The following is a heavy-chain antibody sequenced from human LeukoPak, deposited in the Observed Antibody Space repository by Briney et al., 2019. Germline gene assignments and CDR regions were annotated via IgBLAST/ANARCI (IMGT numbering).Heavy chain of an antibody. Sequence: GGSLRLSCAASGFTFSNYAKHWVRQAPGKGLEYVSAISSNGGSTYYANSVKGRFTISRDNSKNTLYLQMGSLRPEDMAVYYCVIGGRGSTYGYYFDYWGQGTLVTVSS. J-gene: IGHJ4*02. V-gene: IGHV3-64*01. CDR2: ISSNGGST. CDR3: VIGGRGSTYGYYFDY. D-gene: IGHD5-18*01. CDR1: GFTFSNYA.